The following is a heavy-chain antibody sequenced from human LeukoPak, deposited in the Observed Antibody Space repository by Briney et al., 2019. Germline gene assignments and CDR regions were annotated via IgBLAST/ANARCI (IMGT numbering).Heavy chain of an antibody. CDR3: ARDERSQWLVTNPMRAEYFQH. V-gene: IGHV3-21*01. CDR2: ISSSSSYI. Sequence: PGGSLRLSCAASGFTFSSYSMNWVRQAPGKGLEWVSSISSSSSYIYYADSVKGRFTISRDNAKNSLYLQMNSLRAEDTAVYYCARDERSQWLVTNPMRAEYFQHWGQGTLVTVSS. D-gene: IGHD6-19*01. J-gene: IGHJ1*01. CDR1: GFTFSSYS.